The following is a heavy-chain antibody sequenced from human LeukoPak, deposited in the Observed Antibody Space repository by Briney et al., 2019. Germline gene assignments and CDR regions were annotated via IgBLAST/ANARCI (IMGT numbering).Heavy chain of an antibody. D-gene: IGHD3-22*01. J-gene: IGHJ4*02. CDR2: INHSGST. CDR3: ARVASTYYYDSSGYFGY. Sequence: SETLSLTCAVYGGSFSGYYWSWIRQPPGKGLEWIGEINHSGSTNYNPSLKSRVTISVDTSKNQFSLKLSSVTAADTAVYYCARVASTYYYDSSGYFGYWGQGTLVTVSP. V-gene: IGHV4-34*01. CDR1: GGSFSGYY.